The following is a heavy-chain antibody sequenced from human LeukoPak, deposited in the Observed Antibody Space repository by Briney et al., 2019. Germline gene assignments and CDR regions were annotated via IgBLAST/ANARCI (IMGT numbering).Heavy chain of an antibody. D-gene: IGHD6-19*01. V-gene: IGHV1-2*02. Sequence: ASVKVSCKASGYTFTGYYMHWVRQAPGQGLEWMGWINPNSGGTNYAQKFQGRVTMTRDTSISTAYMELSRLRSDDTAVYYCARDPSEYSSGWSPRDYWGQGILVTVSS. J-gene: IGHJ4*02. CDR2: INPNSGGT. CDR1: GYTFTGYY. CDR3: ARDPSEYSSGWSPRDY.